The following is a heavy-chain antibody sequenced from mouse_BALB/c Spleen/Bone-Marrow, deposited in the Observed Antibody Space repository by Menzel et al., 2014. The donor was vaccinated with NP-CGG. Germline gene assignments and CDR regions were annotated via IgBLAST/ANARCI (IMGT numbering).Heavy chain of an antibody. CDR1: GYTFISYW. J-gene: IGHJ4*01. CDR3: ARSPRRYDTGCAMDY. V-gene: IGHV1-69*02. CDR2: IDPSDTET. Sequence: QVQLQQSGAELVKPGAPVKLSCKASGYTFISYWMNWVKQRPGRGLEWIGRIDPSDTETHYNQKFKNKATLTVDKSSSTAYIHLSSLTSEDSAVYYCARSPRRYDTGCAMDYWGQGTSVTVSS. D-gene: IGHD2-14*01.